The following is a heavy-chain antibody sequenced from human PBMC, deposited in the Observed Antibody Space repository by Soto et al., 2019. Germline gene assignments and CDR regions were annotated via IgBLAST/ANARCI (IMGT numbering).Heavy chain of an antibody. Sequence: PSETLSLTCTVSGGSISSGDYYWSWIRQPPGKGLEWIGYIYYSGSTYYNPSLKSRVTISVDTSKNQFSLKLSSVTAADTAVYYCARVDTAMVRPLDYWGQGTLVTVSS. CDR3: ARVDTAMVRPLDY. J-gene: IGHJ4*02. V-gene: IGHV4-30-4*01. CDR2: IYYSGST. CDR1: GGSISSGDYY. D-gene: IGHD5-18*01.